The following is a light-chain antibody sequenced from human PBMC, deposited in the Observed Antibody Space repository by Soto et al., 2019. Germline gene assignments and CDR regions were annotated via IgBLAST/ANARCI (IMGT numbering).Light chain of an antibody. J-gene: IGLJ1*01. CDR2: DVF. CDR3: STYTGSNPSYV. CDR1: GRDVGTYNY. V-gene: IGLV2-14*03. Sequence: QSALTQPASVSGSPGQSITISCTGTGRDVGTYNYVSWYQHHPVKAPKLKIYDVFSRPSGVSHRFSGSTSGNTASLAISGLLSEDEADYFCSTYTGSNPSYVFGTGTKLTVL.